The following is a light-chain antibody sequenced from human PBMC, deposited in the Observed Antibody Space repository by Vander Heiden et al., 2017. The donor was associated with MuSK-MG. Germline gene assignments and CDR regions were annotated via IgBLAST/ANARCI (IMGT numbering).Light chain of an antibody. CDR2: AAS. V-gene: IGKV1-27*01. J-gene: IGKJ1*01. Sequence: DIQMTQSPSSLSSAVGDRVAITSCASQDISHYLDWYQQKPGQAPKLLIYAASTLQSGVPSRFSGSGSGTDFTLTISSLQPEDVAAYYCQKDNSLSTWTFGQGTKVEIK. CDR1: QDISHY. CDR3: QKDNSLSTWT.